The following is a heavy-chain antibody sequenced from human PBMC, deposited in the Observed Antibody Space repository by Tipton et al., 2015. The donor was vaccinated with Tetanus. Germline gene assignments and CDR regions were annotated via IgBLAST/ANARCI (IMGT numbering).Heavy chain of an antibody. CDR1: GFAFSAFG. CDR2: ISYDGTEK. Sequence: QLVQSGGGVVQPGSSLRLSCAASGFAFSAFGMHWVRQAPGKGLEWVAFISYDGTEKHYVDSVKGRFTISRDNAKNSLYLQMNSLRAEDTAVYYCARDSTYLFDYWGQGTLVTVSS. J-gene: IGHJ4*02. D-gene: IGHD2-2*01. V-gene: IGHV3-30*03. CDR3: ARDSTYLFDY.